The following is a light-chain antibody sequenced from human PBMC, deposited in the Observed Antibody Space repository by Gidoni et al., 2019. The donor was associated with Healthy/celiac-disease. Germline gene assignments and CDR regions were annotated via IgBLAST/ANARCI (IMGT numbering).Light chain of an antibody. CDR3: QQSYSTSWT. CDR2: AAS. V-gene: IGKV1-39*01. CDR1: QSISSY. Sequence: QLTQSPSSLSASVGDRVTITCRASQSISSYLNWYQQKPGKAPKLLIYAASSLQSGVPARFSGSGSGTDFTLTISSLQPEDFATYYCQQSYSTSWTFGQXTKVEIK. J-gene: IGKJ1*01.